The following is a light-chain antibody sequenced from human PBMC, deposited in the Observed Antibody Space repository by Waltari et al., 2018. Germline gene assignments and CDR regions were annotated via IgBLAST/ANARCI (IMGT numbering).Light chain of an antibody. CDR1: QSILHSSSNKNY. V-gene: IGKV4-1*01. CDR3: HQYYSAPRT. Sequence: DMVMTQSPDYLAVFLGERATINRKSSQSILHSSSNKNYLAWYQQKPGQPPKLLIYCASTRESGVPDRFSGSGSGTDFTLTISGLQAEDVAVYYCHQYYSAPRTFGQGTKVEIK. CDR2: CAS. J-gene: IGKJ1*01.